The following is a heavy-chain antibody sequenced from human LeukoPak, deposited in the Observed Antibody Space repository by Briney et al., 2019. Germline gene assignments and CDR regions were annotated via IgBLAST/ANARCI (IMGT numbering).Heavy chain of an antibody. D-gene: IGHD6-13*01. J-gene: IGHJ4*02. CDR2: IYHSGST. V-gene: IGHV4-38-2*02. CDR1: GYSISSGYY. Sequence: SETLSLTCTVSGYSISSGYYWGWIRQPPGKGLEWIGSIYHSGSTYYNPSLKSRVSISVDTSKNQFSLKLSSVTAADTAVYYCARSRAAADFDYWGQGTLVTVSS. CDR3: ARSRAAADFDY.